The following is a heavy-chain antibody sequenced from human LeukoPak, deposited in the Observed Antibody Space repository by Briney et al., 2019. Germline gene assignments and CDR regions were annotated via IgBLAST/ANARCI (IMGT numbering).Heavy chain of an antibody. Sequence: SETLSLTCAVYGGSFSGYYWSWIPQPPGKGLEWIGEINHSGSTDYNPSLKSRVTISVDTSKNQFSLKLSSVTAADTAVYYCARSYDSSGYYYAGNWFDPWGQGTLVTVSS. D-gene: IGHD3-22*01. CDR2: INHSGST. CDR3: ARSYDSSGYYYAGNWFDP. V-gene: IGHV4-34*01. J-gene: IGHJ5*02. CDR1: GGSFSGYY.